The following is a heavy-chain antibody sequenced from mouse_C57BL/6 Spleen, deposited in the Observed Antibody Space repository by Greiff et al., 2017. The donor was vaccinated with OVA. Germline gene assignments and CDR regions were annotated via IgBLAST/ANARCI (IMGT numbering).Heavy chain of an antibody. D-gene: IGHD2-4*01. J-gene: IGHJ4*01. CDR1: GFTFSDYY. Sequence: DVKLVESEGGLVQPGSSMKLSCTASGFTFSDYYMAWVRQVPEKGLEWVANINYDGSSTYYLDSLKSRFIISRDNAKNILYLQMSSLKSEDTATYYCARDDYEGAMDYWGQGTSVTVSS. V-gene: IGHV5-16*01. CDR2: INYDGSST. CDR3: ARDDYEGAMDY.